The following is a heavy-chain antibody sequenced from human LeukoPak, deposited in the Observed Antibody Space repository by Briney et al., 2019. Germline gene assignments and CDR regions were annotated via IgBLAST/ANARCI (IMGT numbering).Heavy chain of an antibody. V-gene: IGHV3-9*01. CDR3: VRAGGSGSFYYYYMDV. CDR2: IGWNSANI. D-gene: IGHD3-10*01. Sequence: GGSLRLSCAASGFTFDDYAMHWVREAPGKGLEWVSAIGWNSANIGYADSVKGRFTISRDNAKNSLFLQMNSLRAEDTALYYCVRAGGSGSFYYYYMDVWGKGPRSPSP. J-gene: IGHJ6*03. CDR1: GFTFDDYA.